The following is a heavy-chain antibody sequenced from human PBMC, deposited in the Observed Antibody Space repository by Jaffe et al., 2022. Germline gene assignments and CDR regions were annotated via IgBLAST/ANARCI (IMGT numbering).Heavy chain of an antibody. J-gene: IGHJ3*02. D-gene: IGHD4-17*01. Sequence: EVQLVESGGGLVQPGRSLRLSCAASGFTFDDYAMHWVRQAPGKGLEWVSGISWNSGSIGYADSVKGRFTISRDNAKNSLYLQMNSLRAEDTALYYCAKEIGGSYYGDYADVGNDAFDIWGQGTMVTVSS. CDR1: GFTFDDYA. V-gene: IGHV3-9*01. CDR3: AKEIGGSYYGDYADVGNDAFDI. CDR2: ISWNSGSI.